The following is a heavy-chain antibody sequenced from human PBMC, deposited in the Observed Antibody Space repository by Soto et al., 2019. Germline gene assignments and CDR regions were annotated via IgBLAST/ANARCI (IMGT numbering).Heavy chain of an antibody. V-gene: IGHV4-34*01. D-gene: IGHD2-15*01. Sequence: SETLSLTCAVYGGSFSGYYWSWIRQPPGKGLEWIGEINHSGSTNYNPSLKSRVTISVDTSKNQFSLKLSSVTAADTAVYYCARGRVGYCSGGSCRTKDLKRYLLDYWGQGTLVTVSS. CDR1: GGSFSGYY. CDR2: INHSGST. CDR3: ARGRVGYCSGGSCRTKDLKRYLLDY. J-gene: IGHJ4*02.